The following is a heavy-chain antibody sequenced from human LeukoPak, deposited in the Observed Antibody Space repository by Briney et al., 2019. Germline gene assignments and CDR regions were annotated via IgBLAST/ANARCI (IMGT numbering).Heavy chain of an antibody. CDR1: GFTFSSYG. V-gene: IGHV3-30*03. CDR2: ISYDGSNK. CDR3: ARDPGDGYNYWRGGFDY. J-gene: IGHJ4*02. Sequence: GGSLGLSCAASGFTFSSYGMHWVRQAPGKGLEWVAVISYDGSNKYYADSVKGRFTISRDNAKNSLYLQMNSLRAEDTAVYYCARDPGDGYNYWRGGFDYWGQGTLVTVSS. D-gene: IGHD5-24*01.